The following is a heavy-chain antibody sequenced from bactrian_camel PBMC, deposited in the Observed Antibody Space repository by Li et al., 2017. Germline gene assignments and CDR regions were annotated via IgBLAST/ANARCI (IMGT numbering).Heavy chain of an antibody. J-gene: IGHJ6*01. CDR1: GFNFSSYY. CDR2: INRGGDST. D-gene: IGHD2*01. V-gene: IGHV3S1*01. CDR3: AAANVLLGGYYSCTSGTDFAY. Sequence: HVQLVESGGGLVRPGGSLRIACAASGFNFSSYYMSWVRQAPGKGLERVSAINRGGDSTYYADSVKGRFAISRDNVKNTLYLQMNRLKPEDTAVYYCAAANVLLGGYYSCTSGTDFAYWGHGTQVTVS.